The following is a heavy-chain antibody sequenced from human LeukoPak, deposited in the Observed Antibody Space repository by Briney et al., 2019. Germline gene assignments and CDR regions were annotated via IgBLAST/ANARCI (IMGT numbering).Heavy chain of an antibody. Sequence: PSETLSLTCTVSGGSISTGGFFWPWIRQHRGKGLEWIVYIYYSGATSYNPSLQSRLTMSVDTSKNQFSLKLSSVTAADTAVYYCALGYCSGGNCPYYSYGMDVWGQGTTVTVSS. J-gene: IGHJ6*02. V-gene: IGHV4-31*03. D-gene: IGHD2-15*01. CDR1: GGSISTGGFF. CDR3: ALGYCSGGNCPYYSYGMDV. CDR2: IYYSGAT.